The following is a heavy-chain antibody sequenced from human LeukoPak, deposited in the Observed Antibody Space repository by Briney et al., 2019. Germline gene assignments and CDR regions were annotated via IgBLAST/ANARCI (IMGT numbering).Heavy chain of an antibody. D-gene: IGHD3-10*01. CDR3: ARSAELLWFGEPAPFDY. Sequence: SETLSLTCAVYGGSFSGYYWSWIRQPPGKGLEWIGEINHSGSTNYNPSLKSRVTISVDKSKNQFSLKLSSVTAADTAVYYCARSAELLWFGEPAPFDYWGQGNLVTVPS. J-gene: IGHJ4*02. CDR2: INHSGST. CDR1: GGSFSGYY. V-gene: IGHV4-34*01.